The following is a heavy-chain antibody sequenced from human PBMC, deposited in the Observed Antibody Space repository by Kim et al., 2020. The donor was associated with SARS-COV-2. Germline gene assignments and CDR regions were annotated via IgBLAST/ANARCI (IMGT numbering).Heavy chain of an antibody. CDR2: IYTGGPTKYT. Sequence: GGSLRLSCVASGFTLRDTDVSWVRQAPGKGPEWVSVIYTGGPTKYTYYADSVKGRFSVSRDDSKNTLYLQMNTLRAEDTALYYCRLWAGTRDFWGQETLVTVSS. V-gene: IGHV3-53*01. CDR1: GFTLRDTD. J-gene: IGHJ4*02. D-gene: IGHD6-19*01. CDR3: RLWAGTRDF.